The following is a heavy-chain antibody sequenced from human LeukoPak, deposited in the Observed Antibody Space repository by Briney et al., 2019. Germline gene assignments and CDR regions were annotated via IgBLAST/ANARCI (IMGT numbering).Heavy chain of an antibody. J-gene: IGHJ4*02. D-gene: IGHD1-1*01. CDR2: INPSGGST. CDR3: ARWTGTTGLDY. CDR1: GYSFSSYY. Sequence: ASVEVSCKASGYSFSSYYMHWVRQAPGQGLEWMGIINPSGGSTTYAQKFRDRVTMTRDTSTTTVYMELSSLKSEDTAVYYCARWTGTTGLDYWGQGTLVTLSS. V-gene: IGHV1-46*01.